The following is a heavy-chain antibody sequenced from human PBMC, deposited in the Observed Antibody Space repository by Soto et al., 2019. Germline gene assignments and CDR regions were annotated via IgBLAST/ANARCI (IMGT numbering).Heavy chain of an antibody. J-gene: IGHJ4*02. CDR3: ARDLLEEYGIQKVPKYYFDS. V-gene: IGHV3-30-3*01. Sequence: LVESGGGVVQPGESLRLSCAASGFTFENYVMHWVRQVPGKGLDWVSLISTDGTKTYYADSVKGRFTISRDNSDDTLYLQMNNLRPDDTALYYCARDLLEEYGIQKVPKYYFDSWGQGTMVTVSS. CDR1: GFTFENYV. D-gene: IGHD4-17*01. CDR2: ISTDGTKT.